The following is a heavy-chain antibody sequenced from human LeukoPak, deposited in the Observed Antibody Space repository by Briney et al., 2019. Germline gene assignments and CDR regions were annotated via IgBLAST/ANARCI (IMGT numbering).Heavy chain of an antibody. V-gene: IGHV3-30-3*01. CDR1: GFTFSNYA. Sequence: PGGSLRLSCAASGFTFSNYAMHWVRQAPGKGLEWVTIMSYDGTNRYYADSVKGRFTVSRDNSKNTLYLQMNSLRSDDTAVYYCARVARTGIGELLRPLDKWGQGTLVSVSS. CDR2: MSYDGTNR. D-gene: IGHD3-10*01. J-gene: IGHJ4*02. CDR3: ARVARTGIGELLRPLDK.